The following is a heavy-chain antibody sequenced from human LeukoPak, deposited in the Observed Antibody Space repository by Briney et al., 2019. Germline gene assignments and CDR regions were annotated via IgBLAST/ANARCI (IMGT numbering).Heavy chain of an antibody. J-gene: IGHJ5*02. V-gene: IGHV4-34*01. CDR1: GGSFSGYY. Sequence: SETLSLTCAVYGGSFSGYYWSWIRQPPGKGLEWIGEINHRGSTNYNPSLKSRVTISVDTSKNQFSLKLSSVTAADTAVYYCARGKSVGEFDPWGQGTLVTVSS. CDR2: INHRGST. D-gene: IGHD3-16*01. CDR3: ARGKSVGEFDP.